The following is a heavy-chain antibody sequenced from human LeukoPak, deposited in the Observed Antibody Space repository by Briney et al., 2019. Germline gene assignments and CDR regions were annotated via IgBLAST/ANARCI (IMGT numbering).Heavy chain of an antibody. Sequence: SETLSLTCAVYGGSFSGYYWSWIRQPPGKGLEWIGEIDHSGSTNYNPSLKSRVTISVDTSKNQFSLKLSSVTAADTAVYYCARLSIVGATFDYWGQGTPVTVSS. V-gene: IGHV4-34*01. CDR3: ARLSIVGATFDY. CDR1: GGSFSGYY. D-gene: IGHD1-26*01. CDR2: IDHSGST. J-gene: IGHJ4*02.